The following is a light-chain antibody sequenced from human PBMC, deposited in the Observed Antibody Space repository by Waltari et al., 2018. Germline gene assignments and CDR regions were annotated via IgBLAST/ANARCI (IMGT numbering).Light chain of an antibody. Sequence: QSALTQPASVSGFPGQSITISCPGPSSDVGSYKLVSWYQQYPGTAPKLMIYDGSKRPSGVSNRLSGSKSGNTASLTISGLQAEDEADYYCCSYADSSTLVFGGGTKLTVL. V-gene: IGLV2-23*01. CDR2: DGS. J-gene: IGLJ3*02. CDR3: CSYADSSTLV. CDR1: SSDVGSYKL.